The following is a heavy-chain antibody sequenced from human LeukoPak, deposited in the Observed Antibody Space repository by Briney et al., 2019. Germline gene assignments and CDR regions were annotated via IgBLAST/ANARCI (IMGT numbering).Heavy chain of an antibody. CDR1: GGSIRSYY. D-gene: IGHD3-10*01. CDR2: IHYSEST. J-gene: IGHJ6*02. Sequence: PSETLSLTCTVSGGSIRSYYWTWIRQSPGKRLEWIGCIHYSESTNYNPSLKSRVTISIDTSKNQVSLKLSSVTAADTAVYYCARDGGSGSYYYYGMDVWGQGTTVTVSS. CDR3: ARDGGSGSYYYYGMDV. V-gene: IGHV4-59*12.